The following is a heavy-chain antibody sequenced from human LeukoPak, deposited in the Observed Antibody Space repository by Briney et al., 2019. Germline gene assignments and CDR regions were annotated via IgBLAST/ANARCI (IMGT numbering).Heavy chain of an antibody. Sequence: GSLGLSCAASGFTFSSYEMNWVRQPPGKGLEWIGEINHSGSTNYNPSLKSRVTISVDTSKNQFSLKLSSVTAADTAVYYCARSGRYYYGSGALNRYYYYYYMDVWGKGTTVTISS. J-gene: IGHJ6*03. CDR1: GFTFSSYE. CDR3: ARSGRYYYGSGALNRYYYYYYMDV. CDR2: INHSGST. D-gene: IGHD3-10*01. V-gene: IGHV4-34*01.